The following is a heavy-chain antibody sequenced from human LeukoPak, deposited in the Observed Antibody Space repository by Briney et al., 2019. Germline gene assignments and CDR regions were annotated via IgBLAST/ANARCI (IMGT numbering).Heavy chain of an antibody. Sequence: GGSLRLSCAASGFTFNDYWMSWVRQAPGKGPEWVANIKYDGREKWYVDSVKGRFTISRDNAKNSLYLQMNSLRAEDTAVYYCAREPVRMRFMDVWGKGTTVTVSS. CDR3: AREPVRMRFMDV. CDR2: IKYDGREK. J-gene: IGHJ6*03. V-gene: IGHV3-7*01. CDR1: GFTFNDYW.